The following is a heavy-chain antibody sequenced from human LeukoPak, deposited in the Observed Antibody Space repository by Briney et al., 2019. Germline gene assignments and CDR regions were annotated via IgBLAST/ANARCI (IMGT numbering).Heavy chain of an antibody. CDR1: GYTFTNSY. CDR3: TTFDY. J-gene: IGHJ4*02. D-gene: IGHD1-1*01. CDR2: INPSGGST. V-gene: IGHV1-46*01. Sequence: ASVKVSCKASGYTFTNSYMHWVRQAPGQGLEWMGTINPSGGSTNNGQQFQRRVTMNRDMSMSTVYMELSSLRSEDTAVIYCTTFDYWGQGTLVTVSS.